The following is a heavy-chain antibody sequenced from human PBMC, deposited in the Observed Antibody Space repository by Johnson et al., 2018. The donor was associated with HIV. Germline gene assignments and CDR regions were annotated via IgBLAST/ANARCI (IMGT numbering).Heavy chain of an antibody. Sequence: QVQLVESGGGLVKPGGSLRLSCAASGFTFSDYYISWIRQAPGKGLEWVSCISSSGSQIYYAESVKGRFTISRDNSKNTLYLQMNSLRAEDTAVYYCAKDQYGSTGRYAFDIWGQGTMVTVSS. CDR1: GFTFSDYY. D-gene: IGHD6-19*01. CDR3: AKDQYGSTGRYAFDI. CDR2: ISSSGSQI. J-gene: IGHJ3*02. V-gene: IGHV3-11*04.